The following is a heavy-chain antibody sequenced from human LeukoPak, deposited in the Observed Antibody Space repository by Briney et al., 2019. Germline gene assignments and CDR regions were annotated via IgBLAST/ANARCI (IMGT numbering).Heavy chain of an antibody. CDR3: ARAGGYYDSSGYFH. Sequence: GGSLRLSCAASGFTFSDYYMSWIRQAPGKGLEWVSYISSSGSTIYYADSVKGRFTTSRDNAKNSLYLQMNSLRAVDTAVYYCARAGGYYDSSGYFHWGQGTLVTVSS. CDR2: ISSSGSTI. V-gene: IGHV3-11*01. J-gene: IGHJ4*02. D-gene: IGHD3-22*01. CDR1: GFTFSDYY.